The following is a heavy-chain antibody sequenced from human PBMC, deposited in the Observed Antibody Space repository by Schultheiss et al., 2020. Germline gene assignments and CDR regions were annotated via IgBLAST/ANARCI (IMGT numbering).Heavy chain of an antibody. CDR3: ARDIWPQVVPAASHNWFDP. CDR1: GFTFSSYG. J-gene: IGHJ5*02. V-gene: IGHV3-30*03. CDR2: ISYDGSNK. Sequence: GGSLRLSCAASGFTFSSYGMHWVRQAPGKGLEWVAVISYDGSNKYYADSVKGRFTISRDNSKNTLYLQMNSLRAEDTAVYYCARDIWPQVVPAASHNWFDPWGQGTLVTVSS. D-gene: IGHD2-2*01.